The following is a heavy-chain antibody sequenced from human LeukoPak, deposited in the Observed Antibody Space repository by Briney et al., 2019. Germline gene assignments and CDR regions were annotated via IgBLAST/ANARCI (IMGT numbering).Heavy chain of an antibody. Sequence: ASVKVSCKASGYTFTSYAMNWVRQAPGQGLEWMGWMNPNSGNTGYAQKFQGRVTVTRNTSISTAYMELSSLRSEDTAVYYCARNPMVRGVPVDYWGQGTLVTVSS. J-gene: IGHJ4*02. D-gene: IGHD3-10*01. CDR1: GYTFTSYA. CDR3: ARNPMVRGVPVDY. CDR2: MNPNSGNT. V-gene: IGHV1-8*02.